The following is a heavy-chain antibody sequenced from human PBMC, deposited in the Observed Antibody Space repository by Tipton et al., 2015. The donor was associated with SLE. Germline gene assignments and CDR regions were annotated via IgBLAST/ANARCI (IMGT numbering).Heavy chain of an antibody. CDR2: IWSDGSNK. V-gene: IGHV3-33*06. D-gene: IGHD3-10*01. CDR3: AKEYESRTSYKGADF. J-gene: IGHJ4*02. CDR1: GFSVSSNS. Sequence: QLVQSGGGLVQPGGSLKLSCAASGFSVSSNSMTWARQVPGKGLEWVAVIWSDGSNKHYADSVDGRFSISRDNSKNTLYLQMNSLRAEDTAIYYCAKEYESRTSYKGADFGGQRTLVTPSS.